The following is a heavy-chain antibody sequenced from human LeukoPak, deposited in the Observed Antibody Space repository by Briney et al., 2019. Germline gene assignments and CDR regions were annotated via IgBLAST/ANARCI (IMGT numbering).Heavy chain of an antibody. CDR1: GITVSSNY. CDR3: ARESRGIAAAGSFDY. Sequence: QAGGTLILSSAASGITVSSNYISGLRHAPGKRLERVSVIYSGGSTYYSDSVKGRFTISRDNSKNTLYLQMNSLRAEDTAVYYCARESRGIAAAGSFDYWGQGTLVTVSS. J-gene: IGHJ4*02. V-gene: IGHV3-66*01. CDR2: IYSGGST. D-gene: IGHD6-13*01.